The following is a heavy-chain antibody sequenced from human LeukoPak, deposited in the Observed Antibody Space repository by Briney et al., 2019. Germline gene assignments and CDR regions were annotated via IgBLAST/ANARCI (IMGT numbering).Heavy chain of an antibody. CDR3: ARGYQTSSSWSRGAFDI. V-gene: IGHV4-34*01. Sequence: SQTLSLTRALYGGSPSGYYWSWIRHPPRKGLEWSGEINHSGSTNYNTSLKSRVTISVDTSKNQFSLKLSSVTAADTAVYCFARGYQTSSSWSRGAFDIWGQGTMVTVSS. D-gene: IGHD6-13*01. CDR1: GGSPSGYY. J-gene: IGHJ3*02. CDR2: INHSGST.